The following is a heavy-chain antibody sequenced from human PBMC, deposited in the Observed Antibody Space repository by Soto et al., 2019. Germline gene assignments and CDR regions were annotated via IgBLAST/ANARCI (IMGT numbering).Heavy chain of an antibody. J-gene: IGHJ4*02. D-gene: IGHD6-13*01. Sequence: SETLSLTCAVYGGSFSGYYWSWIRQPPGKGLEWIGEINHSGSTNYNPSLKSRVTISVDTSKNQFSLKLSSVTAADTAVYYCARGVSRVCSSSLHWGQGTLVTVSS. CDR2: INHSGST. CDR1: GGSFSGYY. CDR3: ARGVSRVCSSSLH. V-gene: IGHV4-34*01.